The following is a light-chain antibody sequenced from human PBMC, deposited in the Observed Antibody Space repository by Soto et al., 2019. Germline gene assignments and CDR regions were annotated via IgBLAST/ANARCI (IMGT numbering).Light chain of an antibody. V-gene: IGKV1-5*01. CDR2: DAS. J-gene: IGKJ2*01. Sequence: DIQMTQSPSALSASLGDRVTITCRASHSIDTWLAWYQQRPGKAPNLLIYDASSLVSGVPPRFRGGGSGSEFTITSSNLQPDDFGTYYYHQYNSYTPYTIGQGTKVEIK. CDR1: HSIDTW. CDR3: HQYNSYTPYT.